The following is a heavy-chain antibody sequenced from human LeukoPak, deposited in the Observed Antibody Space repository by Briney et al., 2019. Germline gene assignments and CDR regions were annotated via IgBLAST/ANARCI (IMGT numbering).Heavy chain of an antibody. CDR1: EFTFSRLG. D-gene: IGHD3-9*01. CDR2: IWYDGSNK. J-gene: IGHJ4*02. CDR3: AKQARRYDILTGYYKNYFDY. V-gene: IGHV3-33*06. Sequence: QPGGSLRLSCATSEFTFSRLGMQWVRQAPGKGLEWVAVIWYDGSNKYYADSVKGRFTISRDNSKNTLYLQMNSLRAEDTAVYYCAKQARRYDILTGYYKNYFDYWGQGTLVTVSS.